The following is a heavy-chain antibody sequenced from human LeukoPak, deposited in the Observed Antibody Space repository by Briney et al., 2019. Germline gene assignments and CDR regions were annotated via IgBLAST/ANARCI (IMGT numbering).Heavy chain of an antibody. CDR3: ANPPSDSSGYYYEYYFDY. D-gene: IGHD3-22*01. V-gene: IGHV3-23*01. CDR1: GFTFSSYA. Sequence: GGSLRLSCAASGFTFSSYAMSWVRQAPGKGPEWVSAISGSGGSTYYADSVKGRFTISRDNSKNTLYLQMNSLRAEDTAVYYCANPPSDSSGYYYEYYFDYWGQGTLVTVSS. CDR2: ISGSGGST. J-gene: IGHJ4*02.